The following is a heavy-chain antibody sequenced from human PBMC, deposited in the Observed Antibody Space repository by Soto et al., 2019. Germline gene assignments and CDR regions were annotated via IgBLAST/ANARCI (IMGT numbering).Heavy chain of an antibody. J-gene: IGHJ4*02. CDR1: GFIFSDYE. D-gene: IGHD5-12*01. CDR3: ARVYERFKFFDC. Sequence: EVLLVESGGGLVQPGGSLTLSCAASGFIFSDYEINWVRQAPGKGLECVSYISSSGSTIYYADSVKGRFTISRDNAKNSLYLQMNSLTAEDTAVYYCARVYERFKFFDCWGQGTLVTVSS. V-gene: IGHV3-48*03. CDR2: ISSSGSTI.